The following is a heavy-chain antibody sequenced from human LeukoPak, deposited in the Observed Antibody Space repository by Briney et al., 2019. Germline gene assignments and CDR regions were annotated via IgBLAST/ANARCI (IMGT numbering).Heavy chain of an antibody. Sequence: PGGSLRLSCAGSGFTFSMYSMNWVRQAPGKGLQWVASVSGSGFTNYVNSLRGRFTISRDNAKNSLYLQMNSLRAEDTAVYYCATGQEWLGFDNWGQGTLVTVSS. D-gene: IGHD6-19*01. CDR3: ATGQEWLGFDN. J-gene: IGHJ4*02. V-gene: IGHV3-21*01. CDR1: GFTFSMYS. CDR2: VSGSGFT.